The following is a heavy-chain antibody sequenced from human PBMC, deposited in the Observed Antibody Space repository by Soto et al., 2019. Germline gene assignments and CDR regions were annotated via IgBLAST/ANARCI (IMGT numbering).Heavy chain of an antibody. V-gene: IGHV3-21*01. Sequence: SLILSCAASGFTFSSYTMNWVRQAPGRGLEWVSSIGTSSSYIYYADSVKGRFTISRDNAKNSLFLQMNSLRADDTAVYYCARDSVRDYLYYYYGMDVWGQGTTVTVSS. D-gene: IGHD4-17*01. CDR2: IGTSSSYI. CDR3: ARDSVRDYLYYYYGMDV. CDR1: GFTFSSYT. J-gene: IGHJ6*02.